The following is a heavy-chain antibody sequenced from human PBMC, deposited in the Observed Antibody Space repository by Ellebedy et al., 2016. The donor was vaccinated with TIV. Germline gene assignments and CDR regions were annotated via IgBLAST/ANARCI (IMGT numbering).Heavy chain of an antibody. CDR1: GFTFSSYS. Sequence: PGGSLRLSCAASGFTFSSYSMNWVRQAPGKGLEWVSVIYSGGSTYYADSVKGRFTISRDNSKNTLYLQMNSLRAEDTAVYYCARGVAIRGMDVWGQGTTVTVSS. J-gene: IGHJ6*02. CDR3: ARGVAIRGMDV. V-gene: IGHV3-53*01. CDR2: IYSGGST. D-gene: IGHD2-21*01.